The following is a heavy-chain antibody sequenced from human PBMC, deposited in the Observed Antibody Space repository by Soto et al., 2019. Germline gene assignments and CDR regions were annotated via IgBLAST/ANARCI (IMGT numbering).Heavy chain of an antibody. V-gene: IGHV4-59*01. J-gene: IGHJ5*02. CDR1: GGSISSYY. CDR3: ARDPFLGVREAYYYGSGSPGGWFDP. CDR2: IYYSGST. Sequence: LSLTCTVSGGSISSYYWSWIRQPPGKGLEWIGYIYYSGSTNYNPSLKSRVTISVDTSKNQFSLKLSSVTAADTAVYYCARDPFLGVREAYYYGSGSPGGWFDPWGQGTLVTVSS. D-gene: IGHD3-10*01.